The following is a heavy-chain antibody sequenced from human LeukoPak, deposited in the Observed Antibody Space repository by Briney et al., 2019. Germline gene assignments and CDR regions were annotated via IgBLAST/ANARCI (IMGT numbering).Heavy chain of an antibody. CDR2: IIPILGIA. CDR3: ATSYKPKDDAFDI. D-gene: IGHD1-1*01. CDR1: GGTFSSYA. Sequence: SVKVSCKASGGTFSSYAISWVRQAPGQGLEWMGRIIPILGIANYAQKFQGRVTITRDTSASTAYMELSSLRSEDTAVYYCATSYKPKDDAFDIWGQGTMVTVSS. V-gene: IGHV1-69*04. J-gene: IGHJ3*02.